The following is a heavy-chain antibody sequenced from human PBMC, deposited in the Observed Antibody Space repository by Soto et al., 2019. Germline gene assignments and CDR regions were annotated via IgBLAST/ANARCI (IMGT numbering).Heavy chain of an antibody. J-gene: IGHJ4*02. Sequence: QVQLQESGPGLVKPSQTLSLTCTVSGGSISSGGYYWSWIRQHPGKGLEWIGYIYYSGSTYYNPALKSRVTISVDTSKNQLSLKLSSVTAADTAVYYCARATYYYDSSGYYSYYFDYWGQGTLVTVSS. CDR3: ARATYYYDSSGYYSYYFDY. D-gene: IGHD3-22*01. CDR2: IYYSGST. V-gene: IGHV4-31*03. CDR1: GGSISSGGYY.